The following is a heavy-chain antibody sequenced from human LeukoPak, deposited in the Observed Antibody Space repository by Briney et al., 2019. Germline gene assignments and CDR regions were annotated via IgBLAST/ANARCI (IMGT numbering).Heavy chain of an antibody. CDR1: GFTFSNYW. CDR3: ARDTGTY. CDR2: ISYDGSNK. V-gene: IGHV3-30-3*01. J-gene: IGHJ4*02. Sequence: GRSLRLSCAASGFTFSNYWMSWVRQAPGKGLEWVAVISYDGSNKYYADSVKGRFTISRDNSKNTLYLQMNSLRAEDTAVYYCARDTGTYWGQGTLVTVSS. D-gene: IGHD1-1*01.